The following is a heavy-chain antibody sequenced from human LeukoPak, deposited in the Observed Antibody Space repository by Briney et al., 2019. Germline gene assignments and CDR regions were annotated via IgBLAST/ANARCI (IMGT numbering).Heavy chain of an antibody. CDR2: ISYDGSNK. CDR3: AKEAYSSSWYFGFDP. V-gene: IGHV3-30*18. CDR1: GFTFSSYG. Sequence: GRSLRLSCAASGFTFSSYGMHWVRQAPGKGLEWVAVISYDGSNKYYADSVKGRFTISRDNSKNTLYLQMNSLRAEDTAVYYCAKEAYSSSWYFGFDPWGQGTLVTVSS. D-gene: IGHD6-13*01. J-gene: IGHJ5*02.